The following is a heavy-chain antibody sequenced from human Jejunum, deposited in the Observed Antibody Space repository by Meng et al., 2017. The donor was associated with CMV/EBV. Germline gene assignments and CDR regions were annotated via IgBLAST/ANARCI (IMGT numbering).Heavy chain of an antibody. J-gene: IGHJ5*02. CDR1: VGSFSHYY. D-gene: IGHD1-14*01. CDR2: INQNVGS. CDR3: ARGGGITRWFDP. Sequence: QVHLQQWGAGLLKPSETLSLTCAVSVGSFSHYYWTWIRQYPGKGLEWIGEINQNVGSNYNQSLQSRVTMSLDTSKNHFSLKLDSVPAADTAVYYCARGGGITRWFDPWGQGTLVTVSS. V-gene: IGHV4-34*01.